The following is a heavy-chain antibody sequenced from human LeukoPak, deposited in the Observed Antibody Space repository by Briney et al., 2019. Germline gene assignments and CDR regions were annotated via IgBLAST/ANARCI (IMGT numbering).Heavy chain of an antibody. V-gene: IGHV3-30*04. CDR3: ARDGEGGYSYGYNYSDY. CDR1: GFTFSSYA. Sequence: GGSLRLSCAASGFTFSSYAMHWVRQAPGKGLEWVAVISYDGSNKYYADSVKGRFTISRDNSKNTLYLQMNSLRAEDTAVYYCARDGEGGYSYGYNYSDYWGQGTLVTVSS. D-gene: IGHD5-18*01. J-gene: IGHJ4*02. CDR2: ISYDGSNK.